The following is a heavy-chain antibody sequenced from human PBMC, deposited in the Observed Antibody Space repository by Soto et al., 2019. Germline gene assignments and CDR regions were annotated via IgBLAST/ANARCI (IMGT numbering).Heavy chain of an antibody. J-gene: IGHJ5*02. D-gene: IGHD2-2*01. CDR2: INHSGST. CDR1: GGSFSGYF. Sequence: QVQLQQWGAGLLKPSETLSLTCAVYGGSFSGYFWSWIRQPPGKGLEWIGEINHSGSTNCNPSLKGRVPLFVVPAQDPFSPKASSVTPADTAVYYCARGGIVVVPAVAFWFDPWGQGTLVTVSS. V-gene: IGHV4-34*01. CDR3: ARGGIVVVPAVAFWFDP.